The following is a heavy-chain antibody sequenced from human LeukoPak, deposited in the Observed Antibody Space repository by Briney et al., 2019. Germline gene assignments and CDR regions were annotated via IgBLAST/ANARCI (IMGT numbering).Heavy chain of an antibody. V-gene: IGHV3-48*03. CDR1: GFTFSSYE. J-gene: IGHJ4*02. Sequence: GGSLRLSCAASGFTFSSYEMNWVRQAPGKGLEWVSYISSSGSTIYYADSVKGRFTISRDNAKNSLYLQMNSLRAEDTAVYYCARSSSSSPYYFDYWGQGTLVTVSS. CDR3: ARSSSSSPYYFDY. CDR2: ISSSGSTI. D-gene: IGHD6-6*01.